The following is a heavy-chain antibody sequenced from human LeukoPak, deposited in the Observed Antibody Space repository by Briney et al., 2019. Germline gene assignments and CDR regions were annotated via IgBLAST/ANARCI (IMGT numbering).Heavy chain of an antibody. CDR3: ARDWYNNSDAFDI. V-gene: IGHV3-23*01. Sequence: PGGSLRLSCAASGFTFSSYNMSWVRQAPGKGPEWVSAISGSGGSTYYADSVKGRFTISRDNAKNSLYLQMNSLRAEDTAVYYCARDWYNNSDAFDIWGQGTMVTVSS. CDR1: GFTFSSYN. D-gene: IGHD4-11*01. CDR2: ISGSGGST. J-gene: IGHJ3*02.